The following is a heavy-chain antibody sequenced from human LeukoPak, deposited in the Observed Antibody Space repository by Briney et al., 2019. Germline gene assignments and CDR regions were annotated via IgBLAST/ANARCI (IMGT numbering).Heavy chain of an antibody. J-gene: IGHJ4*02. CDR1: DGSISNSY. D-gene: IGHD4-23*01. Sequence: KPSETLSLSCTVSDGSISNSYWNWVRQPPGKELEWLGYIHSSGRTNYNPSLKSRITLLIDTSENQFSLRLTSVTAADTAVYYCAYSYDGKVVPFDCWGQGSLVTVSS. CDR2: IHSSGRT. CDR3: AYSYDGKVVPFDC. V-gene: IGHV4-4*09.